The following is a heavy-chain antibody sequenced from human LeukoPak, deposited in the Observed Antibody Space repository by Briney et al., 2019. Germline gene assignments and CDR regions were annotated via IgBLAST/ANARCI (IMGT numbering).Heavy chain of an antibody. V-gene: IGHV3-74*01. CDR3: ARDHLHGDYAGYGMDV. D-gene: IGHD4-17*01. CDR1: GFTFSSYW. Sequence: GGSLRLSCAASGFTFSSYWMHWVRQAPGKGLVWVSRINSDGSSTSYADSVKGRFTISRDNAKNTLYLQMNSLRAEDTAVYYCARDHLHGDYAGYGMDVWGQGTTVTVSS. CDR2: INSDGSST. J-gene: IGHJ6*02.